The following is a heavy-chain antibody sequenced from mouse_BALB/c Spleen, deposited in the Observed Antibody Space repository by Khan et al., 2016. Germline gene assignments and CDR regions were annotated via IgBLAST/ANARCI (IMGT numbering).Heavy chain of an antibody. CDR1: GFTFSNYW. CDR2: IRLKSNNYAT. D-gene: IGHD2-13*01. V-gene: IGHV6-6*02. CDR3: TKLDYYYAMDY. Sequence: EVKLEESGGGLVQPGGSMKLSCVASGFTFSNYWMNWVRQSPEKGLEWVAEIRLKSNNYATHYAESVKGRFTISSDDSKSSVYLQMNNLRTEDTGIYYCTKLDYYYAMDYLGQGTSVTVSS. J-gene: IGHJ4*01.